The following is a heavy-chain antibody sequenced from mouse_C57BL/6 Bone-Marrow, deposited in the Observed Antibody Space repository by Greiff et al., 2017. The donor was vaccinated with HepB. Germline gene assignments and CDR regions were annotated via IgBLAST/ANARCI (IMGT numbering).Heavy chain of an antibody. J-gene: IGHJ2*01. CDR3: AIYSNYYFDY. D-gene: IGHD2-5*01. CDR1: GYSITSGYY. V-gene: IGHV3-6*01. CDR2: ISYDGSN. Sequence: EVKLQESGPGLVKPSQSLSLTCSVTGYSITSGYYWNWIRQFPGNKLEWMGYISYDGSNNYNPSLKNRISITRDTSKNQFFLKLNSVTTEDTATYYCAIYSNYYFDYWGQGTTLTVSS.